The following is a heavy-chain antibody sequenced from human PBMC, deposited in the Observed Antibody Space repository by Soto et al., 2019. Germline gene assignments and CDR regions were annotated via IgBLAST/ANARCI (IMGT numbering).Heavy chain of an antibody. J-gene: IGHJ6*02. V-gene: IGHV1-18*01. Sequence: QVQLVQSGAEVKKPGASVKVSCKASGYTFTSYGISWVRQAPGQGLEWMGWISAYNGNTNYAQKLQGRVTMTTDTTTSTAYMELRSLRSDDTAVYYCARLPTVTTQTKYGMDVWGQGTTVTVSS. CDR3: ARLPTVTTQTKYGMDV. CDR2: ISAYNGNT. CDR1: GYTFTSYG. D-gene: IGHD4-17*01.